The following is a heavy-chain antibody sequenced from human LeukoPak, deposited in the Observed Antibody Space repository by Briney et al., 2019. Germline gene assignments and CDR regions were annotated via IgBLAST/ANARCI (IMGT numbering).Heavy chain of an antibody. Sequence: ASVKVSCKASGYTFTSYYMHWVRQAPGQGLGWMGIINPSGDSTSYAQKFQGRVTMTRDTSTSTVYMELSSLRSEDTAVYYCAREDSSSCPGYYWGQGTLVTVSS. D-gene: IGHD6-13*01. CDR1: GYTFTSYY. CDR2: INPSGDST. CDR3: AREDSSSCPGYY. J-gene: IGHJ4*02. V-gene: IGHV1-46*01.